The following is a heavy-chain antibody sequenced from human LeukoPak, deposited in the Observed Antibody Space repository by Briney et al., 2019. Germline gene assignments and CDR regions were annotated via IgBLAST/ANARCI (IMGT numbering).Heavy chain of an antibody. Sequence: GRSLRLSCAVSGFTFSSYGIHWVRQAPGKGLEWVAGISYGGSNKYYADSMKGRFTISRDNSKNTLYLQMNSLRAEDTAVYYCAKEYSSSWYIFDCWGQGTLVTVSS. V-gene: IGHV3-30*18. CDR1: GFTFSSYG. J-gene: IGHJ4*02. CDR2: ISYGGSNK. CDR3: AKEYSSSWYIFDC. D-gene: IGHD6-13*01.